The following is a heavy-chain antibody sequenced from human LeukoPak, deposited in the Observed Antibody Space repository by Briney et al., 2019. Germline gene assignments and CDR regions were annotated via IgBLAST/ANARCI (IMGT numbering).Heavy chain of an antibody. V-gene: IGHV4-59*01. CDR1: GASISDYY. Sequence: SETLSLTCTVSGASISDYYWSWIRQPPGRGLEWIGYIYYTGSTNYNPSLRSRVTMSVDTSKNQFSLKLNSATAAGTAVYYCARNRWLDFWGQGTLVTVSS. CDR3: ARNRWLDF. J-gene: IGHJ4*02. CDR2: IYYTGST. D-gene: IGHD5-24*01.